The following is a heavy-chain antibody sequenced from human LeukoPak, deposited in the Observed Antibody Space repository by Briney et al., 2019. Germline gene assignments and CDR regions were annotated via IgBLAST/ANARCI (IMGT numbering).Heavy chain of an antibody. Sequence: SETLSLXCTDSGGSNSSYYWSWIRLPPGKGLEWIGYIYYSGSTNYNPSLKSRVTISVDTSKNQFSLKLSSVTAADTAVYYCARIAVAGDFFDYWGQGTLVTVSS. V-gene: IGHV4-59*08. J-gene: IGHJ4*02. CDR1: GGSNSSYY. D-gene: IGHD6-19*01. CDR2: IYYSGST. CDR3: ARIAVAGDFFDY.